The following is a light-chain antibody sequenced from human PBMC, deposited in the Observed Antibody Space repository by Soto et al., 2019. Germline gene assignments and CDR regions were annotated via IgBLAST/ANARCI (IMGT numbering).Light chain of an antibody. J-gene: IGKJ1*01. CDR1: QSVSSSY. Sequence: EIVLTQSPGTLSLSLGERATLSCRASQSVSSSYLAWYQQKPGQAPRLLIYGASSRATGIPDRFSGSGSGTDFTLTISRREPEDFAVYYCQQYGSSPEWTFGQGTKVEIK. V-gene: IGKV3-20*01. CDR3: QQYGSSPEWT. CDR2: GAS.